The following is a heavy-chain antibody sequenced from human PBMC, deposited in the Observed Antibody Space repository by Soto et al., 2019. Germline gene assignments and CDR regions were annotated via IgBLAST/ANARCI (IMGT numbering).Heavy chain of an antibody. V-gene: IGHV3-30-3*01. Sequence: PGGSLRLSCVASGFTFRNYAMHWVRQAPGKGLEWVAVISYDGSNKYYADSVKGRFSISRDNSKSTLYLQMDSLRAEDRAIYYCARDLLFYYDGHNYSRLDYWGQGTLVTVSS. CDR2: ISYDGSNK. D-gene: IGHD3-22*01. CDR1: GFTFRNYA. CDR3: ARDLLFYYDGHNYSRLDY. J-gene: IGHJ4*02.